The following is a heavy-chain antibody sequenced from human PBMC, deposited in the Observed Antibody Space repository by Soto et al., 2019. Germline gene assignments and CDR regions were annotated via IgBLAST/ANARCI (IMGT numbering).Heavy chain of an antibody. CDR2: INTYNGAT. CDR3: ARYCSGGSCHKGVPDY. V-gene: IGHV1-18*01. J-gene: IGHJ4*02. D-gene: IGHD2-15*01. CDR1: GYTLITYG. Sequence: QVQLVQSGAEVKKPGASVTVSCKVSGYTLITYGISWVRQAPGQGLDWMGWINTYNGATNYAQNLQGRVTMTRDTSTNTAYMELRSLRSDDTAVYYCARYCSGGSCHKGVPDYWGQGTLVNVSS.